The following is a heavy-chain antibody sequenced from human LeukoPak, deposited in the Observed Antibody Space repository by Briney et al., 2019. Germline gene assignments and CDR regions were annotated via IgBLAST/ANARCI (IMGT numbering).Heavy chain of an antibody. J-gene: IGHJ3*02. D-gene: IGHD3-9*01. CDR1: GFTFDDYA. CDR2: IRWNGGSI. V-gene: IGHV3-9*01. CDR3: EKDIGYYDILTGYSEAFDI. Sequence: GRSLRLSCAASGFTFDDYAMHWVRQAPGKGLEWVSGIRWNGGSIGYADSVKGRFTISRDNAKNSLYLQMNSLRAEDTALYYCEKDIGYYDILTGYSEAFDIWGEGTMVTVSS.